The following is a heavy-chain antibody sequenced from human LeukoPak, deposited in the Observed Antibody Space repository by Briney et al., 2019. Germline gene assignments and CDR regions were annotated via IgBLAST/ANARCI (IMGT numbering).Heavy chain of an antibody. CDR1: GYTFTGYY. D-gene: IGHD3-10*01. V-gene: IGHV1-8*02. Sequence: ASVKVSCKASGYTFTGYYMHWVRQAPGQGLEWMGWMSPNNGDTGYAQKFQGRVTMTRNTSISTAYMELSSLRSEDTAVYYCTRGYDTGRYSYGMDVWGQGTTVIVSS. J-gene: IGHJ6*02. CDR2: MSPNNGDT. CDR3: TRGYDTGRYSYGMDV.